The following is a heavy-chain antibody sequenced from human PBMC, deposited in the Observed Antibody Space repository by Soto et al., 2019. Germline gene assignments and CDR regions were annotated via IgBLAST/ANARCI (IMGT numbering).Heavy chain of an antibody. V-gene: IGHV4-59*01. D-gene: IGHD6-25*01. Sequence: HVQLQESGPGLVKPSETLSLTCTVSGGSISTYYWSWIRQPPGKGLEWIGYIYYDGSTSYNPSLRSRVTISVDTSKNQFSLILSSVTSADTAVYYCAGDQLSSGLYVWFDPWGQGTPVTVSS. J-gene: IGHJ5*02. CDR2: IYYDGST. CDR3: AGDQLSSGLYVWFDP. CDR1: GGSISTYY.